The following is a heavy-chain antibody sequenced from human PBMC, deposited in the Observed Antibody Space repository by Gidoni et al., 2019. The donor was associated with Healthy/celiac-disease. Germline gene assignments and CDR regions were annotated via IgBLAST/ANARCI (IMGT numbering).Heavy chain of an antibody. CDR3: ARDTYYYGSGSYDRGEVDY. Sequence: QVQLVESGGGVVQPGRSLRLSCAAPGFTFSSPGMHWVRQAPGKGLEWVAVIWYDGSNKYYADSVKGRFTISRDNSKNTLYLQMNSLRAEDTAVYYCARDTYYYGSGSYDRGEVDYWGQGTLVTVSS. CDR2: IWYDGSNK. D-gene: IGHD3-10*01. CDR1: GFTFSSPG. V-gene: IGHV3-33*01. J-gene: IGHJ4*02.